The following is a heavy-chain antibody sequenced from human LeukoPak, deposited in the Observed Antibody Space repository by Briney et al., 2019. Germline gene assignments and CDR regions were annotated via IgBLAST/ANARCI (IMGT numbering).Heavy chain of an antibody. CDR3: ARGSPHFVSSWSYYYYYYGMDV. CDR1: GYTFTSYD. CDR2: MNPNSGNT. V-gene: IGHV1-8*01. D-gene: IGHD6-13*01. Sequence: ASVKVSCKASGYTFTSYDINWVRQATGQGLEWMGWMNPNSGNTGYAQKFQGRVTMTRNTSISTAYMELSSLRSEDTAVYYCARGSPHFVSSWSYYYYYYGMDVWGQGTTVTVSS. J-gene: IGHJ6*02.